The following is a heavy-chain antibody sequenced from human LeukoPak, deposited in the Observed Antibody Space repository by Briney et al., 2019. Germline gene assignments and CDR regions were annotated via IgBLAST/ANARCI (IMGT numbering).Heavy chain of an antibody. J-gene: IGHJ4*02. CDR1: GYRFTNYW. Sequence: GESLKIFCKGSGYRFTNYWIGWVRPMPGKGLEWTGIIYPDDSDTRYSLSFQGQVTISADKSITTAYLQWSSLKASDTAMYYCARLASIGARAEFDYWGQGTLVSVSS. D-gene: IGHD6-6*01. CDR3: ARLASIGARAEFDY. V-gene: IGHV5-51*01. CDR2: IYPDDSDT.